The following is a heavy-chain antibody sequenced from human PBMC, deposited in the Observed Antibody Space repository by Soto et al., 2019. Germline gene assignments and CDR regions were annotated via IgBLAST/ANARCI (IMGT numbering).Heavy chain of an antibody. CDR1: GFTFSTSW. Sequence: EVQLVESGGDLIQPGGSLRISCAASGFTFSTSWMHWVRQAPGEGLAWVSRINSDGTTINYADSVKGRFTISRDNAKNTLYLQMNSLRADDTAVYYCAIAGSYRFDYWGQGTLVPVSS. CDR3: AIAGSYRFDY. J-gene: IGHJ4*02. D-gene: IGHD1-26*01. V-gene: IGHV3-74*01. CDR2: INSDGTTI.